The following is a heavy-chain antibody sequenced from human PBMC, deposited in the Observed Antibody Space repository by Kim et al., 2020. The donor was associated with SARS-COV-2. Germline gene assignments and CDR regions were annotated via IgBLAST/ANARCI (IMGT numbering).Heavy chain of an antibody. V-gene: IGHV4-59*01. Sequence: SETLSLTCTVSGGSISSYYWSWIRQPPGKGLEWIGYIYYSGSTNYNPSLKSRVTISVDTSKNQFSLKLSPVTAADTAVYYCARDPGSYYYYYGMDVWGQGTTVTVSS. CDR1: GGSISSYY. CDR2: IYYSGST. D-gene: IGHD1-26*01. CDR3: ARDPGSYYYYYGMDV. J-gene: IGHJ6*02.